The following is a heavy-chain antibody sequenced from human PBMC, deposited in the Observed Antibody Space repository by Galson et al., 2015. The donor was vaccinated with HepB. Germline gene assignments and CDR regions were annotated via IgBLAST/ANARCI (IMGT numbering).Heavy chain of an antibody. CDR2: IKQDGSEK. CDR3: ARGETGALDY. J-gene: IGHJ4*02. CDR1: GFTFSSSW. Sequence: SLRLSCAASGFTFSSSWMSWVRQAPGKGLERVASIKQDGSEKYYVDSVKGRFTISRDNAKNSLYLQMTSLRAEDTAVYYCARGETGALDYWGQGTLVTVSS. V-gene: IGHV3-7*03. D-gene: IGHD7-27*01.